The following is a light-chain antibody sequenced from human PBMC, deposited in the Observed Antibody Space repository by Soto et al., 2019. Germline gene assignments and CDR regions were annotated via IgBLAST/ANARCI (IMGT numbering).Light chain of an antibody. CDR3: QQYNNWPPDRR. Sequence: EIVMTQSPATLSVSPGERATLSCMASQSVGSNLAWYQQKPDQAPRPLIYGASTRATGIPARFSGSGSWTEFTHTIISRQSEDFAIYFCQQYNNWPPDRRFGRGTKVEIK. CDR2: GAS. J-gene: IGKJ4*02. CDR1: QSVGSN. V-gene: IGKV3-15*01.